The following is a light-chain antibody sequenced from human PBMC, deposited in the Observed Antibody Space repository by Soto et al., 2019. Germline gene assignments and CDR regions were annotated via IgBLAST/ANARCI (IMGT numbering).Light chain of an antibody. CDR2: DVS. V-gene: IGLV2-14*01. Sequence: QSALTQPASVSGSPGQSITISCTGTSSDVGGYSYVSWYQQHPGKAPKLMIYDVSNRPSGISNRFSGSKSGNTASLTISGLQAEDEADYYCSSYTGSSTYVFGTGTKLTVL. CDR3: SSYTGSSTYV. J-gene: IGLJ1*01. CDR1: SSDVGGYSY.